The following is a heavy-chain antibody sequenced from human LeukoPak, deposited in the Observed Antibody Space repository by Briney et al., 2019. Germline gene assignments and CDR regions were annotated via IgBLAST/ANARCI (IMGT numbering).Heavy chain of an antibody. J-gene: IGHJ3*02. CDR1: GGSISSSSYY. D-gene: IGHD3-10*01. CDR2: IYSSGST. CDR3: ARLGGSGDTFDI. V-gene: IGHV4-39*01. Sequence: PSETLSLTCTVSGGSISSSSYYWAWIRQPPGKGLEWIGCIYSSGSTYYNPSLMSRVTISVDTSRRQFSQKLSSVTAADTAVYYCARLGGSGDTFDIWDQGTMVTVSS.